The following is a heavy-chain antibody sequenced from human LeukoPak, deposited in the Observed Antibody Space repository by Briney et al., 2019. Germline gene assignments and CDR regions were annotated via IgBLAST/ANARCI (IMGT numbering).Heavy chain of an antibody. Sequence: SETLSLTCTVSCDSISSYYWSWIRQPPGKGLEWIGYIYYSGSTSYNPSLKSRVTISVDTSKNQFSLKLSSVTAADTAVYYCARHGGYHDYWGQGTLVTVSS. D-gene: IGHD3-16*02. CDR3: ARHGGYHDY. CDR2: IYYSGST. CDR1: CDSISSYY. V-gene: IGHV4-59*08. J-gene: IGHJ4*02.